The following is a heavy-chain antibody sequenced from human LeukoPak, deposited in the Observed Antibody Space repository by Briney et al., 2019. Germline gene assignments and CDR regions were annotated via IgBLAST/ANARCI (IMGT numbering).Heavy chain of an antibody. Sequence: SETLSLTCTVSGGSISSSSYSGGWIRQPPGKGLEWIGSIYDSRSTYYNPSLKSRLTISVDTSKNQFSLKLSSVTAADTAIYYCARPYHYDSGSRGTAFDLWGHGTMVTVSS. CDR3: ARPYHYDSGSRGTAFDL. D-gene: IGHD3-10*01. V-gene: IGHV4-39*01. J-gene: IGHJ3*01. CDR2: IYDSRST. CDR1: GGSISSSSYS.